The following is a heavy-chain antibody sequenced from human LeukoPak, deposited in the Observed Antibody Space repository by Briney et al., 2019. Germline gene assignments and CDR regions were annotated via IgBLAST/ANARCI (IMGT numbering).Heavy chain of an antibody. Sequence: PGGSLRLSCAASGFTFISYWMTWVRQPPGKGLEWVANIKEDGSEKYYVDSVKGRFTVSRDNAKSSLYLQMNSLRADDTAVYYCATDRGPNTVDYWGQGTLVTVSS. CDR3: ATDRGPNTVDY. V-gene: IGHV3-7*01. D-gene: IGHD5-18*01. CDR1: GFTFISYW. CDR2: IKEDGSEK. J-gene: IGHJ4*02.